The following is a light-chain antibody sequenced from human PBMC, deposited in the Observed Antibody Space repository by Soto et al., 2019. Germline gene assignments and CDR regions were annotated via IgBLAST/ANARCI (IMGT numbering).Light chain of an antibody. J-gene: IGKJ4*01. CDR2: DAA. CDR3: QQYGSSVT. Sequence: DIKMNHSPSTLSASIRHRVTSTCRASQSISSWLAWYQQKPGKAPKLLIYDAASLESGVPSRFPGSGSGTDFTLTISRLDPEDFAVYYCQQYGSSVTFGGGTKV. CDR1: QSISSW. V-gene: IGKV1-5*01.